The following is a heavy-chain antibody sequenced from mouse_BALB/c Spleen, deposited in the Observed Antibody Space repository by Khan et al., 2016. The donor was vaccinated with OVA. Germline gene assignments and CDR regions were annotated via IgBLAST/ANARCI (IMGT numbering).Heavy chain of an antibody. V-gene: IGHV3-6*02. D-gene: IGHD1-1*01. CDR1: GYSITSGYY. J-gene: IGHJ4*01. CDR3: ARIDHFYYGTSYYAMDY. Sequence: EVQLQESGPGLVKPSQSLSLTCSVTGYSITSGYYWNWIRQFRGSKLEWMGYIRYDGSNNYNPSLKNRITITRDTSKNKFFLKLNCVTTEDTATYYCARIDHFYYGTSYYAMDYWGQGTSVTVSS. CDR2: IRYDGSN.